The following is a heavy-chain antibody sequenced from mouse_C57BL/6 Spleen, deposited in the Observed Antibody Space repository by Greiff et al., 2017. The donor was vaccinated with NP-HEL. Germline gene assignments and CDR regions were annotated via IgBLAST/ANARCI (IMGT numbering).Heavy chain of an antibody. Sequence: EVQLVESGGGLVQPGGSLKLSCAASGFTFSDYYMYWVRQTPEKRLEWVAYISNGGGSTYYPAPFPGRFTISRDNAKNTLYLQLSRLKSEDTAMYYCARGGAAQSFAYRSPRTLVTVSA. CDR2: ISNGGGST. V-gene: IGHV5-12*01. D-gene: IGHD3-2*02. J-gene: IGHJ3*01. CDR3: ARGGAAQSFAY. CDR1: GFTFSDYY.